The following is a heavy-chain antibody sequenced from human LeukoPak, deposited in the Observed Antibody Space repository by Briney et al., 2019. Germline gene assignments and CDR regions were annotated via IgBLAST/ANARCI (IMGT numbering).Heavy chain of an antibody. D-gene: IGHD6-19*01. CDR1: GDSISYHNYY. CDR3: ARLRAMAGHRGGFDF. V-gene: IGHV4-39*01. J-gene: IGHJ3*01. CDR2: VYYTGNT. Sequence: SETLSLTCAVSGDSISYHNYYWDWIRQPPGKGLEWIGTVYYTGNTYYNPSLKSRVAIPVDTSKNQFSLQLTSMTAADTAVYYCARLRAMAGHRGGFDFWGQGTMVTVSS.